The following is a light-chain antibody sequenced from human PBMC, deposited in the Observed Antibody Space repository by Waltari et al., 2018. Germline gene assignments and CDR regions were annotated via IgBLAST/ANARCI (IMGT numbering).Light chain of an antibody. CDR3: QQYDNPLFT. Sequence: DIQMTQSPSSLSASVGDRATNTCQASQDISNYSNWDQPNPVKAPKRLNYDASNFETGVPSRFSGRGSGTDFTFTISSLQPEDIATYYCQQYDNPLFTFGPGTKVDIK. V-gene: IGKV1-33*01. CDR1: QDISNY. CDR2: DAS. J-gene: IGKJ3*01.